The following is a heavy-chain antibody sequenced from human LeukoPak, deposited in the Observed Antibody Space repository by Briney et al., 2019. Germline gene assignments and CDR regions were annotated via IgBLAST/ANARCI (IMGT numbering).Heavy chain of an antibody. V-gene: IGHV3-23*01. J-gene: IGHJ4*02. Sequence: GGSLRLSCAASGFTFSSYSMNWVRQAPGKGLEWVSGISPGGEITYYADSVKGRFTISRDNSKNTVSLQMHSLRAEDTATYYCAKDNGWLHYCHWGQGTLVTVSS. CDR2: ISPGGEIT. D-gene: IGHD5-24*01. CDR1: GFTFSSYS. CDR3: AKDNGWLHYCH.